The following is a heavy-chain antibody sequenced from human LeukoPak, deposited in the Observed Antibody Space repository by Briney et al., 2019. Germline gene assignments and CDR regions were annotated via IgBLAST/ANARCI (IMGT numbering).Heavy chain of an antibody. V-gene: IGHV1-69*13. CDR3: ARDHGVVVVPAAFLV. Sequence: ASVKVSCKASGGTSSSYAISWVRQAPGQGLEWMGGIIPIFGTANYAQKFQGRVTITADESTSTAYMELSSLRSEDTAVYYCARDHGVVVVPAAFLVWGQGTTVTVSS. D-gene: IGHD2-2*01. J-gene: IGHJ6*02. CDR1: GGTSSSYA. CDR2: IIPIFGTA.